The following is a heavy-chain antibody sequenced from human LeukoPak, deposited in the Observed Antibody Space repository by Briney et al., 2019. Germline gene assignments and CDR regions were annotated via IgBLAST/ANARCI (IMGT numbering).Heavy chain of an antibody. V-gene: IGHV3-7*05. J-gene: IGHJ2*01. Sequence: PGGSLRLSCAASGFTFSSYWMSWVRQAPGKGLEWVANIKQDGSEKYYVDSVKGRFTISRDNAKNSLDLRMNSLRAEDTAVYYCAREGIVVVTDPYWYFDLWGRGTLVTVSS. D-gene: IGHD2-21*02. CDR3: AREGIVVVTDPYWYFDL. CDR1: GFTFSSYW. CDR2: IKQDGSEK.